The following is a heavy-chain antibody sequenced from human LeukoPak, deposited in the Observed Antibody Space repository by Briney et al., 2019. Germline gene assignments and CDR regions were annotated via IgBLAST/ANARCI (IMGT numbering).Heavy chain of an antibody. Sequence: GGSLRLSCAASEITFSSYAMNWVRQAPGKGLEWVSSISGTGGATYYTDSVKGRFTISRDNAKSSLYLQMNSLRAEDTAVYYCAKADRGYFDSSGHYYYYYYLDVWGKGTTVTISS. V-gene: IGHV3-23*01. CDR3: AKADRGYFDSSGHYYYYYYLDV. D-gene: IGHD3-22*01. CDR1: EITFSSYA. J-gene: IGHJ6*03. CDR2: ISGTGGAT.